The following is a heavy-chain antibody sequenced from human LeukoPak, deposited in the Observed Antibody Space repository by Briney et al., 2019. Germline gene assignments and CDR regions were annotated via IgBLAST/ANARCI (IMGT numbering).Heavy chain of an antibody. Sequence: SETLSLTCAVYGGSFSGYSWSWIRQPPGKGLEWIGEINHSGSTNYNASLKSRVTISVDTSKNQISLELSSVTAADTAVYYCARRGSNGFGYWGQGTLVTVSS. CDR1: GGSFSGYS. V-gene: IGHV4-34*01. D-gene: IGHD6-13*01. CDR3: ARRGSNGFGY. CDR2: INHSGST. J-gene: IGHJ4*02.